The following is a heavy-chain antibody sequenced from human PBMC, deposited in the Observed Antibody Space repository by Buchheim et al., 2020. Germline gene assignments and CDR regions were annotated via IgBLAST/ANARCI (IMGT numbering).Heavy chain of an antibody. Sequence: EVQLVESGGGLVQPGRSLRLSCTASGFTFGDYAMSWVRQAPGKGLEWVGFIRSKAYGGTTEYAASVKGRFTISRDDSKSIAYLQMNSLKTEDTAVYYCTRMDTYYYDSSGYYYWGQGTL. J-gene: IGHJ4*02. CDR2: IRSKAYGGTT. CDR3: TRMDTYYYDSSGYYY. CDR1: GFTFGDYA. V-gene: IGHV3-49*04. D-gene: IGHD3-22*01.